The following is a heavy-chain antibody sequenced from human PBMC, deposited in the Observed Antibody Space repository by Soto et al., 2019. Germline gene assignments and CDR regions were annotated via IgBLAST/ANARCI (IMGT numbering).Heavy chain of an antibody. V-gene: IGHV1-46*01. Sequence: ASVKVSCKASGYTFTSYYMHWVRQAPGQGLGWMGIISPSGGSTSYAQKFQGRVTMTRDTSTSTVYMELSSLNTEDTAVYYCISHSPEDMIRTWGQGTLVTVSS. CDR3: ISHSPEDMIRT. CDR1: GYTFTSYY. CDR2: ISPSGGST. D-gene: IGHD2-15*01. J-gene: IGHJ4*02.